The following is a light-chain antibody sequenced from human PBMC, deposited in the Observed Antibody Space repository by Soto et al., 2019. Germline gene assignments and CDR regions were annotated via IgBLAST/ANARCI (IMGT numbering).Light chain of an antibody. V-gene: IGKV3-15*01. CDR2: GAS. J-gene: IGKJ1*01. Sequence: EIVMTQSPATLFVSPGERATLSCRASQSVTTNLAWYQQKPGQSPRLLIYGASTRATGIPARFSGSGSGTEFTLTITSLQSVDFAVYYCQQYNNWPPWTFGQGTKVEIK. CDR1: QSVTTN. CDR3: QQYNNWPPWT.